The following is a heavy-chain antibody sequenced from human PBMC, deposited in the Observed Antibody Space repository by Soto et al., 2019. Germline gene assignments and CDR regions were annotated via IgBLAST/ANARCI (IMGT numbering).Heavy chain of an antibody. J-gene: IGHJ4*02. CDR3: ATDFREFTGTTLEC. CDR1: GYTLTELS. D-gene: IGHD1-7*01. Sequence: QVQLVQSGAEVKKPGASVKVSCKVSGYTLTELSMHWVRQAPGKGLEWMGGFDPEDGETIYAQKFQGRVTMTEDTXXDTAYMELSSLRSEDTAVYYCATDFREFTGTTLECWGQGTLVTVSS. V-gene: IGHV1-24*01. CDR2: FDPEDGET.